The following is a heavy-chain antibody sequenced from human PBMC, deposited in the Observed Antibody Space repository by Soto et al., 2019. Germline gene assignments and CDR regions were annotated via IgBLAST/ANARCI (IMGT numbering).Heavy chain of an antibody. CDR3: VRLSSIAAHYGMNV. J-gene: IGHJ6*02. Sequence: GEALKISCKGSGYSCTSYWIGWVRQMPGKGLEWMGIIYPGDSDTTYSPSFQGQVTISADKSISTAYLQWSSLKASDTAMYYCVRLSSIAAHYGMNVWGQGTTVPSP. D-gene: IGHD6-6*01. CDR1: GYSCTSYW. CDR2: IYPGDSDT. V-gene: IGHV5-51*01.